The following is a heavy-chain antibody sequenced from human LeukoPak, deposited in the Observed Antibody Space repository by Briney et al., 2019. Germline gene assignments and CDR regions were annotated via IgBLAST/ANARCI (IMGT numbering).Heavy chain of an antibody. CDR3: ARDPAMDANFDY. D-gene: IGHD5-18*01. J-gene: IGHJ4*02. Sequence: ASVKVSCKASGYTFTGYYMHWVRQAPGQGLEWMGWINPNSGGTNYAQKFQGRVTMTRDTSISTAYMELSRLRSDDTAVYYCARDPAMDANFDYWGQETLVTVSS. V-gene: IGHV1-2*02. CDR2: INPNSGGT. CDR1: GYTFTGYY.